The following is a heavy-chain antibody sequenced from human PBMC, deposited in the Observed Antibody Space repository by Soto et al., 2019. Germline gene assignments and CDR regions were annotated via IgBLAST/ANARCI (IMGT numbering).Heavy chain of an antibody. CDR3: ARPVDSSGWFDY. CDR1: GYSFTSYW. J-gene: IGHJ5*01. Sequence: GESLKISCTGSGYSFTSYWIGWVRQMPGKGLEYMGIIYPGDSDTRYSPSFQGQVTISADKSISTAYLQWSSLKASATAMYYCARPVDSSGWFDYWGQGTLVTVSS. CDR2: IYPGDSDT. V-gene: IGHV5-51*03. D-gene: IGHD6-19*01.